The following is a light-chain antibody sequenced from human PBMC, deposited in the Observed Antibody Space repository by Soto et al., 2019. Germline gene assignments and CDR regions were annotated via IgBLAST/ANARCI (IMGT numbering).Light chain of an antibody. V-gene: IGLV2-8*01. CDR3: SSYAGSNNFV. Sequence: HSALTQPPSASGSPGQSVTISCTGTNSDVGGYNFVSWYQQHPGKAPKLMIYEVTKRPSGVPDRFSGSKSGNTASLTVSGLQAEDEADYYCSSYAGSNNFVFGTGTKLTVL. CDR1: NSDVGGYNF. J-gene: IGLJ1*01. CDR2: EVT.